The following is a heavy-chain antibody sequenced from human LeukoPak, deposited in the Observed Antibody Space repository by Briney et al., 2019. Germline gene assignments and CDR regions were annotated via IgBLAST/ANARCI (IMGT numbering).Heavy chain of an antibody. CDR2: ITNSGSST. D-gene: IGHD5-12*01. CDR1: GFTFSTYA. Sequence: GGSLRLSCAASGFTFSTYAMSWVRQAPGKGLEWVSGITNSGSSTYYADSLKGRFIISRDNSKNTLFLQMNSLRAEDTAVYYCAKESGYDFGGGQGTPVTVSS. J-gene: IGHJ4*02. V-gene: IGHV3-23*01. CDR3: AKESGYDFG.